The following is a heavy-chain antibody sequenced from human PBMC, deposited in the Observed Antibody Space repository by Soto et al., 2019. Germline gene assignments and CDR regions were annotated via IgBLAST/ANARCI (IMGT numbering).Heavy chain of an antibody. Sequence: HGESLKISCKGSGYSFTSYWIGWVRQMPGKGLEWMGIIYPGDSDTRYSPSFQGQVTISADKSISTAYLQWSSLKASDTAMYYCARPGYYYDSSGYYQDGLFDYWGQGTLVTVSS. D-gene: IGHD3-22*01. J-gene: IGHJ4*02. CDR2: IYPGDSDT. V-gene: IGHV5-51*01. CDR3: ARPGYYYDSSGYYQDGLFDY. CDR1: GYSFTSYW.